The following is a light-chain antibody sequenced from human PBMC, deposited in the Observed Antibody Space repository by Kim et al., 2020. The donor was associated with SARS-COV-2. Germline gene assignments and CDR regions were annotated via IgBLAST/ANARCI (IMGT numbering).Light chain of an antibody. CDR2: DVS. CDR1: SSDVGGYNY. J-gene: IGLJ1*01. CDR3: SSYTSSSTPFV. V-gene: IGLV2-14*03. Sequence: QSITISCTGTSSDVGGYNYVSWYQQHPGKGPKLLIYDVSNRPSGVSNRFSGSKSGNTASLTISGLQAEDEADYYCSSYTSSSTPFVFGTGTKVTVL.